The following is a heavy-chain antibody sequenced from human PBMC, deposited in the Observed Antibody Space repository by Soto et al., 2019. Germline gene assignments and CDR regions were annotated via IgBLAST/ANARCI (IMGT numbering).Heavy chain of an antibody. J-gene: IGHJ6*02. V-gene: IGHV3-13*01. CDR2: IGTAGDT. CDR1: GFTFSSYD. D-gene: IGHD3-3*01. CDR3: ARGWRQKFWKKVYGMDV. Sequence: EVQLVESGGGLVQPGGSLRLSCAASGFTFSSYDMHWVRQATGKALEWVSAIGTAGDTYYPGSVTGRFTISREKAKNSLYLQMNGLRAGDTAVYYGARGWRQKFWKKVYGMDVWGQGTTVTVCS.